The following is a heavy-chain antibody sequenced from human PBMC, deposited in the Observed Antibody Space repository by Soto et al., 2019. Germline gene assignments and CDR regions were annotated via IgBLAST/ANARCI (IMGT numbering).Heavy chain of an antibody. D-gene: IGHD5-18*01. CDR3: ARVRYSYVGFDY. V-gene: IGHV4-59*01. CDR1: GGSISSYY. Sequence: SETLSLTCTVSGGSISSYYWSWIRQPPGKGLEWIGYIYYSGSTNYNPSLKSRVTISVDTSKNQFSLKLSSVTAADTAVYYCARVRYSYVGFDYWGQGTLVTVSS. J-gene: IGHJ4*02. CDR2: IYYSGST.